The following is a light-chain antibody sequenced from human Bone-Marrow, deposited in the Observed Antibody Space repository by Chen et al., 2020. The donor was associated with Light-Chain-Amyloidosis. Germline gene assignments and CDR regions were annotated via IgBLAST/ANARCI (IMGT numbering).Light chain of an antibody. CDR2: GAS. CDR1: QSVSSN. CDR3: QQYNNWPPVT. V-gene: IGKV3-15*01. Sequence: EIVMTQSPAPRFVSPGERATLPCRASQSVSSNLAWYQQKPGQAPRLLIYGASTRATGIPARFSGSGSGTEFTLTISSLQSEDFAVYYCQQYNNWPPVTFGGGTKVEIK. J-gene: IGKJ4*01.